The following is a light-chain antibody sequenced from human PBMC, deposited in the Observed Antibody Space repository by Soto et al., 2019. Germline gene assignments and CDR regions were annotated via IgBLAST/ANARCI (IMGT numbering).Light chain of an antibody. V-gene: IGKV1-5*03. CDR2: KAS. J-gene: IGKJ1*01. CDR1: QSISNW. Sequence: DIQMTQSPSTLSASVGERVTITCRASQSISNWLAWYQQKPGEAPNLLIYKASTLESGVPSRFSGSGYGTEIALTISSLQPEDFATYYCQQYSYSFGQGTKVDIK. CDR3: QQYSYS.